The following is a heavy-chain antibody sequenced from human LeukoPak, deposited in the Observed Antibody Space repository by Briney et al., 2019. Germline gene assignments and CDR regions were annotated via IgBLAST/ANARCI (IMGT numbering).Heavy chain of an antibody. CDR1: GFTFSSYS. D-gene: IGHD4-17*01. J-gene: IGHJ4*02. V-gene: IGHV3-21*01. CDR2: ISSSSSYI. CDR3: ARDRSYYGDYTFFDY. Sequence: GGSLRLSCAASGFTFSSYSMNWVRQAPGKGLEWVSSISSSSSYIYYADSVKGRFTISRDNAKNSLYLQMNSLRAEDTAVYYCARDRSYYGDYTFFDYWGQGTLVTVS.